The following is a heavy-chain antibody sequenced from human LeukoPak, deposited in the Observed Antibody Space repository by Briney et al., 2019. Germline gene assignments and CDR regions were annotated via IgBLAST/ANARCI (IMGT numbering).Heavy chain of an antibody. CDR3: ARTLIFDNRHRGAFDI. V-gene: IGHV4-28*01. D-gene: IGHD3-22*01. Sequence: EPSDTLSLTCDVSGYSISRSNWWGWIRQPPGKGLEWIGYIYHSRSTYYNPSLRSRVTMSQDTSKNQFSLKLSSVTAVDTAVYYCARTLIFDNRHRGAFDIWGQGTKVTVSS. J-gene: IGHJ3*02. CDR1: GYSISRSNW. CDR2: IYHSRST.